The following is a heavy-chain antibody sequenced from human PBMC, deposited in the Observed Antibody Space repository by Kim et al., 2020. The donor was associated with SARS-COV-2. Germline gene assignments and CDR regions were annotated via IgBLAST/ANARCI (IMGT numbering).Heavy chain of an antibody. CDR1: GFTFSSYG. J-gene: IGHJ4*02. D-gene: IGHD3-10*01. V-gene: IGHV3-33*01. CDR2: IWYDGSNK. CDR3: AREHQTGLLWFGDLLGSYFDY. Sequence: GGSLRLSCAASGFTFSSYGMHWVRQAPGKGLEWVAVIWYDGSNKYYADSVKGRFTISRDNSKNTLYLQMNSLRAEDTAVYYCAREHQTGLLWFGDLLGSYFDYWGQGTMVTVSS.